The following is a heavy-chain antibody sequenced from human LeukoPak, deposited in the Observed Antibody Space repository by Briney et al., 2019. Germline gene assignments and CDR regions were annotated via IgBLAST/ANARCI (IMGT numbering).Heavy chain of an antibody. CDR3: ARGYSSGWYWGDAFDI. Sequence: SVKVSRKASGGTFNSYAFSWVGQAPGQGLEWVGRIIPILGIANYAQKFQGRVTITADKSTSTAYMELSSLRSEDTAVYYCARGYSSGWYWGDAFDIWGQGTMVTVSS. J-gene: IGHJ3*02. CDR2: IIPILGIA. V-gene: IGHV1-69*04. D-gene: IGHD6-19*01. CDR1: GGTFNSYA.